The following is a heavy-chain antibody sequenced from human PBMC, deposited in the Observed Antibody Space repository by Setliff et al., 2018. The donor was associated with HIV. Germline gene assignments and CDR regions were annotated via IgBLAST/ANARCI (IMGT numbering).Heavy chain of an antibody. J-gene: IGHJ4*02. D-gene: IGHD2-2*01. Sequence: GESLKISCQGSGYNFVDYSIAWVRQVPGKGLEWMGIIYPVDSETRYSPSFQGQVTISADKSINTAYLQWTTLKASDSAMYYCARPRGNDYAGSGFDNCGQGTLVTVAS. CDR2: IYPVDSET. CDR1: GYNFVDYS. V-gene: IGHV5-51*01. CDR3: ARPRGNDYAGSGFDN.